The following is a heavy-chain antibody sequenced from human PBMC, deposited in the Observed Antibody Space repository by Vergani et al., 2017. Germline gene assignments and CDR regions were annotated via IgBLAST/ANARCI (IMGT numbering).Heavy chain of an antibody. D-gene: IGHD6-19*01. J-gene: IGHJ6*02. CDR3: AKDFSSSGYYYYGMDV. CDR2: ISWNSGSI. Sequence: VQLVESGGGVVQPGRSLRLSCAASGFTFSSYGMHWVRQAPGKGLEWVSGISWNSGSIGYADSVKGRFTISRDNAKNSLYLQMNSLRAEDTALYYCAKDFSSSGYYYYGMDVWGQGTTVTVSS. V-gene: IGHV3-9*01. CDR1: GFTFSSYG.